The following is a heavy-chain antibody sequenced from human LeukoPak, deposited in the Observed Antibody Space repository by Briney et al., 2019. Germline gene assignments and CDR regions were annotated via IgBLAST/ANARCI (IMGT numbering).Heavy chain of an antibody. J-gene: IGHJ6*03. D-gene: IGHD3-22*01. V-gene: IGHV3-11*04. CDR3: ARDRGYYDSSSYYYVRLLRHYYYIDV. CDR1: GFTFSDYY. CDR2: ISSSGSTI. Sequence: GGSLRLSCAASGFTFSDYYMNWIRQAPGKGLEWVSYISSSGSTIYYADSVKGRFTISRDNAKNSLYLQMNSLRAEDTAVYYFARDRGYYDSSSYYYVRLLRHYYYIDVWGKGTTVTVSS.